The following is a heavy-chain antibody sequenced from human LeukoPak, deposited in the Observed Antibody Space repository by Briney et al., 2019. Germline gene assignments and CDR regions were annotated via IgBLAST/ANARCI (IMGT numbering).Heavy chain of an antibody. D-gene: IGHD3-22*01. J-gene: IGHJ4*02. CDR3: ATHSSGYYSIDY. CDR1: GFTFSSYA. V-gene: IGHV3-23*01. Sequence: PGGSLRLSCAASGFTFSSYAMSWVRQAPGKGLEWVSSISGSDDSTYYADSVKGRFTISRDNSKNTLCPQMNSLRAEDTAVYYCATHSSGYYSIDYWGQGTLVTVSS. CDR2: ISGSDDST.